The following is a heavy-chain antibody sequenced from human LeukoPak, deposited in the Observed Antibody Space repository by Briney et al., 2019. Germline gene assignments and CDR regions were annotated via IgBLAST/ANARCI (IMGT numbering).Heavy chain of an antibody. CDR1: GFTFSSYA. D-gene: IGHD2-15*01. Sequence: GGSLRLSCAASGFTFSSYAMSWVRQAPGKGLEWVSAISGSGGSTYYADSVKGRFTISRDNSKNTLYLQMNSLRAEDTAVYYCAKDRICSGGSCYRLVYYFDYWSQGTLVTVSS. J-gene: IGHJ4*02. CDR3: AKDRICSGGSCYRLVYYFDY. V-gene: IGHV3-23*01. CDR2: ISGSGGST.